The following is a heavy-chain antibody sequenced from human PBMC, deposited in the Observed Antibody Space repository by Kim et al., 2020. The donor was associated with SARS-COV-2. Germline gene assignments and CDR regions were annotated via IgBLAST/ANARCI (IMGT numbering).Heavy chain of an antibody. CDR2: IDPSDDST. J-gene: IGHJ4*02. D-gene: IGHD1-7*01. CDR1: GYTFTNYY. Sequence: ASVKVSCKASGYTFTNYYIHWVRQAPGQGLEWMGAIDPSDDSTKYSQKFQGRVTVTSDTSTSTVYMELSSLGSEDTAVYYCAREIGTVREVGGYWGQGTLVTVSS. CDR3: AREIGTVREVGGY. V-gene: IGHV1-46*01.